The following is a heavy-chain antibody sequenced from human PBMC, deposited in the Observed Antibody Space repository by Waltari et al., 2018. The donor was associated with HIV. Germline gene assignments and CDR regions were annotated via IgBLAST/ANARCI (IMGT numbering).Heavy chain of an antibody. J-gene: IGHJ4*02. CDR2: ISPTNGDT. Sequence: QVQLLQSGAEVKSPVESVRVACRTSGYTFDAYHIHWVRQAPGEGLAWMGWISPTNGDTDYAQKFQEWISMTRDTSAATVYLTVNKLRSDDTAIYFCARSESATWANFDFWGQGTLVSVPS. D-gene: IGHD1-26*01. CDR3: ARSESATWANFDF. CDR1: GYTFDAYH. V-gene: IGHV1-2*04.